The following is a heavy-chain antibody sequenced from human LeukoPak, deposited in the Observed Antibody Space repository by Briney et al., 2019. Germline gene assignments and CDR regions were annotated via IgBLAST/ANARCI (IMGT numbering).Heavy chain of an antibody. V-gene: IGHV3-23*01. Sequence: PGRSLRLSCAASGFTFSSYAMSWVRQAPGKGPEWVSTISIDGGRTYYADSVKGRFTVSRDTSKNTLYLQMNSLRAEDTAAYYCARKGIGSSRYQNMDVWGKGTTVTVSS. D-gene: IGHD6-25*01. CDR1: GFTFSSYA. CDR3: ARKGIGSSRYQNMDV. CDR2: ISIDGGRT. J-gene: IGHJ6*03.